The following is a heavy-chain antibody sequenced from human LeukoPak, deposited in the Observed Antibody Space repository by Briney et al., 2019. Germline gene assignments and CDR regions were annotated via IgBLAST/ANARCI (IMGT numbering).Heavy chain of an antibody. V-gene: IGHV3-21*01. J-gene: IGHJ4*02. CDR1: GFTFSSYT. CDR2: ISGSNSYI. Sequence: GGSLRLSCAASGFTFSSYTMHWIRQAPGKGLEWVSSISGSNSYIFYADSVKGRFTVSRDNAKDSLYLQMNSLRAEDTAVYYCARGHQLNNPYDHIAVAEVDYWGQGTLVTVSS. D-gene: IGHD6-19*01. CDR3: ARGHQLNNPYDHIAVAEVDY.